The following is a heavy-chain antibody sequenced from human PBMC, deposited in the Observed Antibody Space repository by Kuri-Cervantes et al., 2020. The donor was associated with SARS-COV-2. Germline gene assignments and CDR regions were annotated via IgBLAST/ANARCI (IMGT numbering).Heavy chain of an antibody. D-gene: IGHD3-3*01. CDR3: ARGARITIFGVVIRGRENPCFDP. V-gene: IGHV1-2*04. CDR1: GYTFTGYY. Sequence: ASVKVSCKASGYTFTGYYMHWVRQAPGQGLEWMGWINPNSGGTNYAQKFQGWVTMTRDTSISTAYMEVSRLTSDDTAVYYCARGARITIFGVVIRGRENPCFDPWSQGTLVTVSS. CDR2: INPNSGGT. J-gene: IGHJ5*02.